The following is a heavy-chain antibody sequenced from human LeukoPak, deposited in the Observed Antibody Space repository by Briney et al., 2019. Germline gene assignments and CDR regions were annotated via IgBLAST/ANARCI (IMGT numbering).Heavy chain of an antibody. Sequence: PSETLSLTCTVSGGSVSSGSYYWSWIRQPPGKGLEWIVYIYYSGSTSYNPSLKSRVTISVDTSKNQFSLKVTSMTAADTAVYYCARAPPHLDYYYYGMDVWGKGTTVTVSS. CDR2: IYYSGST. J-gene: IGHJ6*04. V-gene: IGHV4-61*01. D-gene: IGHD1-14*01. CDR1: GGSVSSGSYY. CDR3: ARAPPHLDYYYYGMDV.